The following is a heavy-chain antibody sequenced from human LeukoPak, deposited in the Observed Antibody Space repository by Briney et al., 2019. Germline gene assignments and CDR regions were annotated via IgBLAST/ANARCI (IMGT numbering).Heavy chain of an antibody. Sequence: SETLSLTCTVSGASITSGNYYWVWIRQPAGKGLEWIGRIYTSGSTNYNPSLNSRVTISVDTSKNQFSLRLSSVTAADTAVYYCAREGALAGYYDGPSYWGQGTLVTVSS. D-gene: IGHD3-9*01. CDR1: GASITSGNYY. CDR2: IYTSGST. V-gene: IGHV4-61*02. CDR3: AREGALAGYYDGPSY. J-gene: IGHJ4*02.